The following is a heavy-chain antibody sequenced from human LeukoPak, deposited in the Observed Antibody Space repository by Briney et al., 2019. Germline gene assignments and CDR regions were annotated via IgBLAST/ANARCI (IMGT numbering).Heavy chain of an antibody. CDR3: ARDNPWSRSIAREH. V-gene: IGHV3-48*04. CDR1: GFTFSSYW. Sequence: PGGSLRLSCAASGFTFSSYWMHWVRQAPGKGLEWVSYISSRGSTTYYADSVKGRFTISRDNAKNTLYLQMNSLRAEDTAVYYCARDNPWSRSIAREHWGQGTLVTVSS. J-gene: IGHJ1*01. CDR2: ISSRGSTT. D-gene: IGHD6-13*01.